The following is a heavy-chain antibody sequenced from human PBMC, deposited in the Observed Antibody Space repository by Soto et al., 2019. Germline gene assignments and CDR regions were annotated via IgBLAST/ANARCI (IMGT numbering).Heavy chain of an antibody. D-gene: IGHD1-1*01. CDR2: ISAHNGNT. CDR3: ARGRYGDY. J-gene: IGHJ4*02. Sequence: QVHLVQSGAEVKKPGASVKVSCKGSGYGFTTYGITWVRQAPGQGLAWMAWISAHNGNTNYAQKLQGRVTVTRGTSTSTAYMELRSLRSHDTPVYCCARGRYGDYWGQGALVTVSS. CDR1: GYGFTTYG. V-gene: IGHV1-18*01.